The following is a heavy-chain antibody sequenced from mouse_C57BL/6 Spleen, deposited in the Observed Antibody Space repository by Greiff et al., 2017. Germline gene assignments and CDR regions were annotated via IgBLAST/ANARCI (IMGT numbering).Heavy chain of an antibody. J-gene: IGHJ4*01. V-gene: IGHV3-1*01. CDR3: ARAPSPGAMDY. CDR1: GYSITSGYD. Sequence: EVQLQESGPGMVKPSQSLSLTCTVTGYSITSGYDWHWIRHFPGNKLEWMGYISYSGSTNYNPSLKSRISITHDTSKNHFFLKLNSVTTEDTATYACARAPSPGAMDYWGQGTSVTVSS. CDR2: ISYSGST.